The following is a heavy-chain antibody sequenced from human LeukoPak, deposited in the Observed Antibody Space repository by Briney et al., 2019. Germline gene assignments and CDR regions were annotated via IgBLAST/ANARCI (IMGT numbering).Heavy chain of an antibody. Sequence: GSLRLSCAASGFTFSSYWMSWVRQAPGKGLEWVANIKQDGSEKYYVDSVKGRFTISRDNAKNSLYLQMNSLRAEDTAVYYCARDRPRGYGSGSYYNVYFDYWGQGTLVTVSS. CDR1: GFTFSSYW. D-gene: IGHD3-10*01. J-gene: IGHJ4*02. CDR3: ARDRPRGYGSGSYYNVYFDY. V-gene: IGHV3-7*01. CDR2: IKQDGSEK.